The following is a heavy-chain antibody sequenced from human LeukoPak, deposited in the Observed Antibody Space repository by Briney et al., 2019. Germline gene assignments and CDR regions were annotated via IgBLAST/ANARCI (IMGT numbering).Heavy chain of an antibody. CDR1: GFTFRTYA. Sequence: PGGSLRLSCAASGFTFRTYAMSWARQAPGKGLEWVSWISDSGDGTYYAESVKGRFTISRDNSKNTVFLQMNSLRADDTAKYYCGKDKAPGSWHTPSDFWGQGTLVTVSS. CDR2: ISDSGDGT. V-gene: IGHV3-23*01. J-gene: IGHJ4*02. D-gene: IGHD6-13*01. CDR3: GKDKAPGSWHTPSDF.